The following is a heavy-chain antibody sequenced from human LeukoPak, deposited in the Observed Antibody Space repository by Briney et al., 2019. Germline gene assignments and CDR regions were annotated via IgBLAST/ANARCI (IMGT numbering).Heavy chain of an antibody. CDR1: GGSISSYY. Sequence: PSETLSLTCTVSGGSISSYYWSWIRQPAGKGLEWIGRIHTSGSTNYNPSLKSRVTMSVDTSKNQFSLKLSSVTAADTAVYYCARLYYYDSSGYPLFDYWGQGTLVTVSS. CDR2: IHTSGST. V-gene: IGHV4-4*07. CDR3: ARLYYYDSSGYPLFDY. D-gene: IGHD3-22*01. J-gene: IGHJ4*02.